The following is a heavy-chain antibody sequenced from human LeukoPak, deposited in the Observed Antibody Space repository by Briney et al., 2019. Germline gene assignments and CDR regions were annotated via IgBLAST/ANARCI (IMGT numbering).Heavy chain of an antibody. CDR1: AFAFTSHA. Sequence: GGSLRLSCSASAFAFTSHAMSWVRQAPGKGLEWVSSITGGGGRTYYADSLRGRLTISRDNSKNTVHLQMDSLRAEDTAVYYCARGAALVGTASFFFDYWGQGTLVAVSS. CDR3: ARGAALVGTASFFFDY. CDR2: ITGGGGRT. V-gene: IGHV3-23*01. J-gene: IGHJ4*02. D-gene: IGHD1-26*01.